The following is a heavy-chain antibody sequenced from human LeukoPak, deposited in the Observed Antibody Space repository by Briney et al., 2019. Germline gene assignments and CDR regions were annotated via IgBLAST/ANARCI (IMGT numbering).Heavy chain of an antibody. D-gene: IGHD4-23*01. Sequence: PSETLSLTCAVSGGSISSGGYYWSWIRQPPGKGLEWIGYIYYSGSTNYNPSLKSRVTISVDTSKNQFSLKLSSVTAADTAVYYCARLTTVGTYFDYWGQGTLVTVSS. V-gene: IGHV4-61*08. J-gene: IGHJ4*02. CDR2: IYYSGST. CDR3: ARLTTVGTYFDY. CDR1: GGSISSGGYY.